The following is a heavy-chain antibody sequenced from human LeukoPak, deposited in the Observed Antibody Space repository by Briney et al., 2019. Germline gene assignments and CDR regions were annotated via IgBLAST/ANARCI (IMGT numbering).Heavy chain of an antibody. CDR2: IYYDKST. J-gene: IGHJ4*02. CDR1: GASVSSSSYY. D-gene: IGHD4-17*01. Sequence: SETLSLTCNVSGASVSSSSYYWGWIRQPPGKGLEWIGRIYYDKSTSYNPSLKSRVTISVDTSKNQFALKLSSVTAADTAVYYCARHGTYDGDYVFFDYWGQGTLVTVSS. V-gene: IGHV4-39*01. CDR3: ARHGTYDGDYVFFDY.